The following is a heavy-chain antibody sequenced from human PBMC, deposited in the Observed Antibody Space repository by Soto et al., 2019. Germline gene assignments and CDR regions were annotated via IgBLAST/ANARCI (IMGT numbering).Heavy chain of an antibody. CDR1: GGTFSSYT. D-gene: IGHD3-9*01. CDR2: IIPILGIS. J-gene: IGHJ6*02. CDR3: AREDYDTTETPYGMDV. Sequence: QVQLVQSGAEVKKPGSSVKVSCKASGGTFSSYTISWVRQAPGQGLEWMGRIIPILGISNYAQKFQGRVTITADKSTSTANMELSSLRSENTAVYYFAREDYDTTETPYGMDVWGQGTTVTVSS. V-gene: IGHV1-69*08.